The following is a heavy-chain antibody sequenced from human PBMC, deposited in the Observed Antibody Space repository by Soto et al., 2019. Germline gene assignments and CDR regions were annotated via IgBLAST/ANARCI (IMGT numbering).Heavy chain of an antibody. V-gene: IGHV3-23*01. D-gene: IGHD1-26*01. CDR1: GFTFSSYA. CDR3: AKAIIISGSCCFQWDS. CDR2: ISGSGSGT. J-gene: IGHJ4*02. Sequence: EVQLLESGGGLLQPGGSLRLSCAASGFTFSSYAMTWVRQAPGKGLEWVSFISGSGSGTYYADSVKGRFTISRDNSRNTLSLQMNSLGANDTALYYCAKAIIISGSCCFQWDSWWQGALVTVSS.